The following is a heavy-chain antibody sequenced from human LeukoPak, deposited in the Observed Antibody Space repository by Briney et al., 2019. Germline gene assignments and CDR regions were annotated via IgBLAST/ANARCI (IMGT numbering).Heavy chain of an antibody. J-gene: IGHJ4*02. V-gene: IGHV3-48*01. CDR2: ISSTSSTI. Sequence: GGSLRLSCAASGFTFSTYSMNWVRQAPGKGLEWVSYISSTSSTIYYADSVKGRFTISRDNAKNSLYLQMNSLRAEDTAVYYCARSDRITIFGVISRRGAYYFDYWGQGTLVTVSS. CDR3: ARSDRITIFGVISRRGAYYFDY. D-gene: IGHD3-3*01. CDR1: GFTFSTYS.